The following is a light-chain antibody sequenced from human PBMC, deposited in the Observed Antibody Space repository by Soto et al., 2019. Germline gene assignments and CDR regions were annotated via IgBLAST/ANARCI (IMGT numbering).Light chain of an antibody. V-gene: IGLV2-14*01. J-gene: IGLJ1*01. CDR1: SSDVGAYNH. Sequence: QSALTQPASVSGSPGQSITISCTGTSSDVGAYNHVAWYQQHPGKAPKFMIYEVSNRPSGVSNRFSGSKSGNTASLIISGLQAEDEADYYCISYTGSSTSYVFGTGTKLTVL. CDR2: EVS. CDR3: ISYTGSSTSYV.